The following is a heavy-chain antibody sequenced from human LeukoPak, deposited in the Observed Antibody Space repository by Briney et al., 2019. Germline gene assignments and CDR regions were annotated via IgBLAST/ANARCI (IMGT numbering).Heavy chain of an antibody. J-gene: IGHJ6*02. Sequence: PGGSLRLSCAASGFTFDDYAMHWVRQAPGKGLEGVSGISWNSGSIGYADSVKGRFTISRDNAKNSLYLQMNSLRAEDTALYYCAKEYGTRNYYYYYGMDVWGQGTTVTVSS. CDR2: ISWNSGSI. V-gene: IGHV3-9*01. CDR1: GFTFDDYA. CDR3: AKEYGTRNYYYYYGMDV. D-gene: IGHD1-14*01.